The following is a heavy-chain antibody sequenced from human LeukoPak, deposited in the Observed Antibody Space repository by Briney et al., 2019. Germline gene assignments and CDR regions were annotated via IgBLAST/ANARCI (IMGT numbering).Heavy chain of an antibody. D-gene: IGHD3-9*01. J-gene: IGHJ4*02. Sequence: GRSLRLSCAASGFTFSSYAMHWVRQAPGKGLEWVAVISYDGSNKYYADSVKGRFTISRDNSKNTLYLQMNSLRAEDTAVYYCAKGGEYYDILTGPTYWGQGTLVTVSS. CDR3: AKGGEYYDILTGPTY. CDR1: GFTFSSYA. V-gene: IGHV3-30-3*01. CDR2: ISYDGSNK.